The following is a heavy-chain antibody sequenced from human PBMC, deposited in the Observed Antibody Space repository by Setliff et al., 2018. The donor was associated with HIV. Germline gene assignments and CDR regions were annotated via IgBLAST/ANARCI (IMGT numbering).Heavy chain of an antibody. Sequence: GGSLRLSCAASGFTFSSYAMSWVRQAPGKGLEWVSVIYSGGSSTYYADSVKGRFTISRDNSTNTVYLQMHSLRVDDTAAYYCAKGVKWLGPWGQGIVVTVSS. CDR1: GFTFSSYA. CDR2: IYSGGSST. V-gene: IGHV3-23*03. J-gene: IGHJ5*02. D-gene: IGHD3-16*01. CDR3: AKGVKWLGP.